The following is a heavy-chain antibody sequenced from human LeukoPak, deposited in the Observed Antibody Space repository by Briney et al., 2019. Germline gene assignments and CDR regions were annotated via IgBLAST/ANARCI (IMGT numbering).Heavy chain of an antibody. J-gene: IGHJ5*02. CDR1: GGSISSGGYS. CDR3: ARDSGGYGSGSLRIDP. CDR2: IYHSGST. V-gene: IGHV4-30-2*01. D-gene: IGHD3-10*01. Sequence: KPSETLSLTCAVSGGSISSGGYSWSWIRQPPGKGLEWIGYIYHSGSTYYNPSLKSRVTISVDRSKNQFSLKLSSVTAADTAVYYCARDSGGYGSGSLRIDPWGQGTLVTVSS.